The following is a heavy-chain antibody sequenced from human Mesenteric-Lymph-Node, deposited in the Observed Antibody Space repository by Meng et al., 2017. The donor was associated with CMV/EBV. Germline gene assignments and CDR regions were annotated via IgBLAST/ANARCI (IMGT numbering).Heavy chain of an antibody. D-gene: IGHD3-10*01. CDR3: ARDRGPGNWYFDL. J-gene: IGHJ2*01. CDR2: ISSSSSYT. CDR1: GFTFSDYY. Sequence: ASGFTFSDYYMGWIRQAPGKGLEWVSYISSSSSYTNYADSVKGRFTISRDNAKNSLYLQMNSLRAEDTAVYYCARDRGPGNWYFDLWGRGTLVTVSS. V-gene: IGHV3-11*06.